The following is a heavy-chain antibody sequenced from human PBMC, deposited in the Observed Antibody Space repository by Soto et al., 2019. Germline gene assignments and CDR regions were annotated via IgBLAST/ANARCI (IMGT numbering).Heavy chain of an antibody. V-gene: IGHV1-69*02. J-gene: IGHJ3*02. D-gene: IGHD1-1*01. CDR3: ARGPLSGTTYAFDI. CDR2: IIPILGIA. CDR1: GGTFSSYT. Sequence: QVQLVQSGAEVKKPGSSMKVSCKASGGTFSSYTISWVRQAPGQGLEWMGRIIPILGIANYAQKFQGRVTITADKSTSTAYMELSSLRSEDTAVYYCARGPLSGTTYAFDIWGQGTMVTVSS.